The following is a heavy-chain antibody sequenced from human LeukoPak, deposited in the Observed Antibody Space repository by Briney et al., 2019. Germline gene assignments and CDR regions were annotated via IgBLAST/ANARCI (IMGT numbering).Heavy chain of an antibody. CDR3: ARSSGYSYGTQY. V-gene: IGHV4-39*07. J-gene: IGHJ4*02. CDR1: GGSISSSSYY. CDR2: IYYSGST. Sequence: SETLSLTCTVSGGSISSSSYYWGWIRQPPGEGLEWIGSIYYSGSTYYNPSLKSRVTISVDTSKNQFSLKLSSVTAADTAVYYCARSSGYSYGTQYGGQGTLVTVSS. D-gene: IGHD5-18*01.